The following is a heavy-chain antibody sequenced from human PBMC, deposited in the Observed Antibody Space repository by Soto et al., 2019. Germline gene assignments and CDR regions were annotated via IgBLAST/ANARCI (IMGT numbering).Heavy chain of an antibody. V-gene: IGHV3-74*01. D-gene: IGHD3-10*01. CDR3: ARGGAAGRGDAIDI. Sequence: EVQLEESWGGSVQLGESLRVSCVASGFTFRNQWMHWVRQVPGKGLVWVSRISGDGTRASYGDFVKGRFTISRDNARNLVFLQLNSLTVDDTGVYHCARGGAAGRGDAIDIWGPGTTVAVTS. J-gene: IGHJ3*02. CDR2: ISGDGTRA. CDR1: GFTFRNQW.